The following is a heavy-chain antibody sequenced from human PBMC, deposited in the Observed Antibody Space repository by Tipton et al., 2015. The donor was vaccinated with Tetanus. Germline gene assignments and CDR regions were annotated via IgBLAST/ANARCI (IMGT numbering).Heavy chain of an antibody. Sequence: QLVQSGGGVVQPGRSLRLSCAASRFTFSSYAMHWVRQAPGKGLEWVAVISYDGSNKYYADSVKGRFTISRDNSKNTLYLQMNSLRAEDTAVYYCARETIAVAGTNYWGQGTLVTVSS. V-gene: IGHV3-30-3*01. CDR1: RFTFSSYA. J-gene: IGHJ4*02. CDR3: ARETIAVAGTNY. CDR2: ISYDGSNK. D-gene: IGHD6-19*01.